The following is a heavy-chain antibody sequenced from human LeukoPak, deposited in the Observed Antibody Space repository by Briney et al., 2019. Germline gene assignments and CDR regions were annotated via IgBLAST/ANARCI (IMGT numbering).Heavy chain of an antibody. CDR3: ARVPPTPYDNYYFDY. Sequence: ASVKVSCKASGYTFTGYYMHWVRQAPGQGLEWMGWINPNSGGTNYAQKFQGRVTMTRDTSISTAYMELSRLRPDDTAVYYCARVPPTPYDNYYFDYWGQGTLVTVSS. CDR2: INPNSGGT. V-gene: IGHV1-2*02. CDR1: GYTFTGYY. J-gene: IGHJ4*02. D-gene: IGHD3-22*01.